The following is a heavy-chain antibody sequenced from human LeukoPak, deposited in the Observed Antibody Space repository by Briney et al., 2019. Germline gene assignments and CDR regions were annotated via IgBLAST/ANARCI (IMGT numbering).Heavy chain of an antibody. CDR1: GGSISSYY. V-gene: IGHV4-59*01. D-gene: IGHD4-17*01. CDR2: IYYSGST. J-gene: IGHJ5*02. CDR3: ARGSPFETVTTPWRSWFDP. Sequence: SETLSLTCTVSGGSISSYYWSWIRQPPGKGLEWIGYIYYSGSTNYNPSLKSRVTISVDTSKNQFSLKLSSVTAADTAVYYCARGSPFETVTTPWRSWFDPWGQGTLVTVSS.